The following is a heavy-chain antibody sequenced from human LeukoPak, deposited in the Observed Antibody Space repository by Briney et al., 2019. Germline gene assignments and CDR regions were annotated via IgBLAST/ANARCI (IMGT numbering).Heavy chain of an antibody. CDR3: ARDRGIAAAGTRYFDY. Sequence: SQTLSLTCTVSGGSISSGGYYWSWIRQPPGKGLEWIGYIYHSGSTYYNPSLKSRVTISVDRSKNQFSLKPSSVTAADTAVYYCARDRGIAAAGTRYFDYWGQGTLVTVSS. V-gene: IGHV4-30-2*01. J-gene: IGHJ4*02. D-gene: IGHD6-13*01. CDR2: IYHSGST. CDR1: GGSISSGGYY.